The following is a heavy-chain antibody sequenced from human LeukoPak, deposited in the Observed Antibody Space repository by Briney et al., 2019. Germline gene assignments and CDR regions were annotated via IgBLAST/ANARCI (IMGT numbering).Heavy chain of an antibody. CDR3: ARDRYYGSGSYYNPV. D-gene: IGHD3-10*01. Sequence: GGPLRFSCAASGFTFSSYAMSWVRQAPGKELEWVSAISGSGSSTYYADSVKGRFTISRDNSKNTLYLQMNSLRAEDTAVYYCARDRYYGSGSYYNPVWGQGTLVTVSS. J-gene: IGHJ4*02. CDR1: GFTFSSYA. CDR2: ISGSGSST. V-gene: IGHV3-23*01.